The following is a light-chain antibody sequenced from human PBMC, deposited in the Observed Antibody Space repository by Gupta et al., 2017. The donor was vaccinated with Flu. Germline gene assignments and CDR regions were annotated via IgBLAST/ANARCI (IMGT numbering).Light chain of an antibody. J-gene: IGLJ1*01. CDR1: NGHNTGN. V-gene: IGLV4-60*03. CDR2: IDGSGAY. Sequence: QPVLPPSSSDSAALGSAVKLTCTLTNGHNTGNIAWHQQRPGRAPRYMMKIDGSGAYTKGSGGPGRFSASTSAADRDLSISNVEADDEGDYYCETCGSDNCVFGAGTKLTVL. CDR3: ETCGSDNCV.